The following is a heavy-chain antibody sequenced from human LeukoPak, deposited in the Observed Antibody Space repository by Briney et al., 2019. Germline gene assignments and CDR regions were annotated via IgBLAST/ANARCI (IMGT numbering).Heavy chain of an antibody. Sequence: ASVKVSCRASGYTFTDYYIHWVRQAPGRGLEWMGWINPDNGGTNYAQKFQGRVTMTRDTSIRTVYMDLSRLRSDDTAVFYCTREARVGNWFDPWGQGTQVTVSS. J-gene: IGHJ5*02. V-gene: IGHV1-2*02. CDR2: INPDNGGT. CDR3: TREARVGNWFDP. D-gene: IGHD2-2*01. CDR1: GYTFTDYY.